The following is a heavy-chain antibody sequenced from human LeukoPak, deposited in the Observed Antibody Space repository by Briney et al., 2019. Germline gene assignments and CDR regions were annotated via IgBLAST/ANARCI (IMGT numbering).Heavy chain of an antibody. J-gene: IGHJ5*02. CDR1: GYTITGYY. CDR3: ARPYLGYCSSTSCPFDP. V-gene: IGHV1-69*13. D-gene: IGHD2-2*01. CDR2: IIPIFGTA. Sequence: ASVKVSCKASGYTITGYYMHWVRQAPGQGLEWMGGIIPIFGTANYAQKFQGRVTITADESTSTAYMELSSLRSEDTAVYYCARPYLGYCSSTSCPFDPWGQGTLVTVSS.